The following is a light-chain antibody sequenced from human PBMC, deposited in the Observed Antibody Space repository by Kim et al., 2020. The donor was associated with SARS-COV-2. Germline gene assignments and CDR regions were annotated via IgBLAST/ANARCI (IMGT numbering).Light chain of an antibody. Sequence: VAPGERATLSCRASQSVLTNLAWYQQKPGQAPRLLIYGASTRATVIPASFSGSGSGTEFTLTISSLQSEDFVIYYCQQYYNWPRTFGQGTKVDIK. CDR3: QQYYNWPRT. CDR2: GAS. J-gene: IGKJ1*01. V-gene: IGKV3-15*01. CDR1: QSVLTN.